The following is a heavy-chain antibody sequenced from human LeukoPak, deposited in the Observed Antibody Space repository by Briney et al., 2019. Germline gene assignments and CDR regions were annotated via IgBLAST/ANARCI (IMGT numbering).Heavy chain of an antibody. CDR1: EFTFSSYW. CDR3: ARDSLTMIVGRQKRGLDY. D-gene: IGHD3-22*01. CDR2: IKQDGSEK. Sequence: GGSLRLSCTASEFTFSSYWMYWVRQAPGKGLEWVANIKQDGSEKYYVDSVKGRFTISRDNAKNSLYLQMNSLRAEDTAVYYCARDSLTMIVGRQKRGLDYWGQGTLVTVSS. J-gene: IGHJ4*02. V-gene: IGHV3-7*01.